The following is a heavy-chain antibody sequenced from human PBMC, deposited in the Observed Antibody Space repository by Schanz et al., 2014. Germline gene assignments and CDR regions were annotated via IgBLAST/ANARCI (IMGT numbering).Heavy chain of an antibody. J-gene: IGHJ1*01. CDR3: ATEQAAASGAEYCHN. CDR2: INGYNGHT. D-gene: IGHD6-13*01. V-gene: IGHV1-18*01. Sequence: QEQLVQSGAEVKKPGASVKVSCKASGYTFSSYGITWVRQAPGQGLEWMGWINGYNGHTLYAQKFQGRVTMTTDTSTSTVYLELSNLRAEDTAVYYCATEQAAASGAEYCHNWGQGTLVTVSS. CDR1: GYTFSSYG.